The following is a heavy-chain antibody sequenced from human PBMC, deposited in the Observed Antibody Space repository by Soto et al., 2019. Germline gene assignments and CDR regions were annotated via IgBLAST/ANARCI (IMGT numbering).Heavy chain of an antibody. V-gene: IGHV1-58*02. D-gene: IGHD2-15*01. J-gene: IGHJ6*02. Sequence: GASVKVSCKASGFTFTSSAMQWVRQARGQRLEWIGWIVVGSGNTNYAQKFQERLTMTRDTSTSTVYMELSSLRSEDTAVYYCARDREIVVVVAAYNDMDVWGQGTTVTVSS. CDR3: ARDREIVVVVAAYNDMDV. CDR2: IVVGSGNT. CDR1: GFTFTSSA.